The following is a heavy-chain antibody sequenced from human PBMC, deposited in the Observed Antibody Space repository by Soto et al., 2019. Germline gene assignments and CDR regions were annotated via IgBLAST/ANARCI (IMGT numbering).Heavy chain of an antibody. Sequence: QVQLVESGGGVVQPGRSLRLSCAASGFTFSSYGMHWVRQAPGKGLEWVAVISYDGSNKYYADSVKGRFTISRDNSKNTLYLQMNSLRAEDTAVYYCAKEASRHWGPRKYFDYWGQGILVTVSS. CDR1: GFTFSSYG. CDR3: AKEASRHWGPRKYFDY. V-gene: IGHV3-30*18. CDR2: ISYDGSNK. J-gene: IGHJ4*02. D-gene: IGHD7-27*01.